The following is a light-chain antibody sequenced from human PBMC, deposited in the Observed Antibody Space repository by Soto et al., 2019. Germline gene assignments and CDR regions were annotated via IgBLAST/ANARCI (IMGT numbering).Light chain of an antibody. CDR2: EVS. Sequence: QSVLTQPPSASGSPGQSVTISCTGTSSDVGGYNFVSWYQQHPGKAPKLMIYEVSKRPSGVPVRFSGSKSDNTASLTISGLQPEDEADYHCSSYTTSNTRQIVFGTGTKVTVL. J-gene: IGLJ1*01. V-gene: IGLV2-8*01. CDR3: SSYTTSNTRQIV. CDR1: SSDVGGYNF.